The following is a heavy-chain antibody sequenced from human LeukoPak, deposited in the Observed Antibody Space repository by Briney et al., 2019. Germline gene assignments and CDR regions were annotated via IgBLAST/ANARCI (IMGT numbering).Heavy chain of an antibody. D-gene: IGHD5-24*01. CDR3: ARGFRDGYNYASNDY. V-gene: IGHV4-34*01. CDR1: GGSFSGYY. CDR2: INHSGST. Sequence: SETLSLTCAVYGGSFSGYYWSRIRQPPGKGLEWIGEINHSGSTNYNPSLKSRVTISVDTSKNQFSLKLSSVTAADTAVYYCARGFRDGYNYASNDYWGQGTLVTVSS. J-gene: IGHJ4*02.